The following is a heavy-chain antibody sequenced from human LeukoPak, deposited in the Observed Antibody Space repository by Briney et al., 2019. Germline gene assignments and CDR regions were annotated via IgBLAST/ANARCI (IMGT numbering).Heavy chain of an antibody. Sequence: GRSLRLSCAASGFTFDDYAMHWVRQAPGKGLEWVSGISWNSGSIGYADSVKGRFTISRDNAKNSLYLQMNSLRAEDTALYYCAKGAGTDRISRDYFDYWGQGTLVTVSS. CDR3: AKGAGTDRISRDYFDY. V-gene: IGHV3-9*01. CDR2: ISWNSGSI. D-gene: IGHD6-13*01. J-gene: IGHJ4*02. CDR1: GFTFDDYA.